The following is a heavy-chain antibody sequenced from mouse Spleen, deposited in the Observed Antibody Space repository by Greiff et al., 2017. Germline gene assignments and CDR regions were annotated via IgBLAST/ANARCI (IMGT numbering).Heavy chain of an antibody. CDR1: GYTFTSYW. D-gene: IGHD1-1*01. CDR2: IDPSDSYT. Sequence: VQLQQPGAELVRPGTSVKLSCKASGYTFTSYWMHWVKQRPGQGLEWIGVIDPSDSYTNYNQKFKGKATLTVDTSSSTAYMQLSSLTSEDSAVYYCARFYGSSYDYAMDYWGQGTSVTVSS. V-gene: IGHV1-59*01. CDR3: ARFYGSSYDYAMDY. J-gene: IGHJ4*01.